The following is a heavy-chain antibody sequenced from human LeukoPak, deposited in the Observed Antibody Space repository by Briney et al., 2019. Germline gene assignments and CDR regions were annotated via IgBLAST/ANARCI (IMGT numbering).Heavy chain of an antibody. Sequence: PSETLSLTCAVYGGSFSGYYWSWIRQPPGKGLEWIGEINHSGSTNYNPSLKSRVTISVDTSKNQFSLKLSSVTAADTAVYYCATQSGYGGKAGAFDIWGQGTMVTVSS. J-gene: IGHJ3*02. V-gene: IGHV4-34*01. CDR1: GGSFSGYY. CDR3: ATQSGYGGKAGAFDI. CDR2: INHSGST. D-gene: IGHD4-23*01.